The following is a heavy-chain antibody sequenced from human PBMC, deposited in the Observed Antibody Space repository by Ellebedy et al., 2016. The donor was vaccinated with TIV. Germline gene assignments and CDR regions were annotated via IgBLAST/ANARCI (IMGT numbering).Heavy chain of an antibody. D-gene: IGHD1-14*01. Sequence: GSLRLSXTVSGGSISSYYWSWIRQPPGKGLEWIGYIYSSGTTNYNPSLKGRVTMSVDTSKNQFSLRLTSVTAADTAVYYCARTTAFDVWGQGTMVTVSS. CDR1: GGSISSYY. CDR2: IYSSGTT. V-gene: IGHV4-59*01. J-gene: IGHJ3*01. CDR3: ARTTAFDV.